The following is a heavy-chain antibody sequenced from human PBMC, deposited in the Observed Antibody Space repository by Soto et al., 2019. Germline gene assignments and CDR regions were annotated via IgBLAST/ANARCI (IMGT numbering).Heavy chain of an antibody. CDR1: GDSFGVSP. J-gene: IGHJ4*02. V-gene: IGHV1-69*13. D-gene: IGHD3-3*01. CDR2: FIPVYRTL. Sequence: SLKVYCKASGDSFGVSPINWVRKTPGQVLEWLGGFIPVYRTLNYAQKFQGRVTITADESTGTAYMTLSSLASDDTAVYYCATGVIWIGYFTVDSCGQGTRVTGSS. CDR3: ATGVIWIGYFTVDS.